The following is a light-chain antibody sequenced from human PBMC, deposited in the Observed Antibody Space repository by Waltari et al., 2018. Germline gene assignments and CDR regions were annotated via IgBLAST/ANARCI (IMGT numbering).Light chain of an antibody. CDR2: CAS. CDR3: QQYNIWPPLT. Sequence: EIVMTQSPATLSVSPGERVSLSCRASQTVRTNLAWYPQKPGQSPRPLIYCASTRAPGVPAKFSGSGSVTEFTLVISSLQSEDLAVYYCQQYNIWPPLTFGGGTKLEIK. V-gene: IGKV3-15*01. CDR1: QTVRTN. J-gene: IGKJ4*01.